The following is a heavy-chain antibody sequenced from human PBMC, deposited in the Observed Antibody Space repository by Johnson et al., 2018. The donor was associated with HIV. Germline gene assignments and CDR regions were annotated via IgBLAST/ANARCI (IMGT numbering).Heavy chain of an antibody. J-gene: IGHJ3*02. CDR1: RFTFSSYW. V-gene: IGHV3-74*01. Sequence: VQLVESGGDLVQPGGSLRLSCAASRFTFSSYWMHWVRQVPGKGLVLVSGINSDGSDTRYADSVKGRFTISRDNAKTTLYLQMNSLRAEDTAVYYCAREVNAFDIWGQGTVVTVSS. CDR3: AREVNAFDI. D-gene: IGHD3-22*01. CDR2: INSDGSDT.